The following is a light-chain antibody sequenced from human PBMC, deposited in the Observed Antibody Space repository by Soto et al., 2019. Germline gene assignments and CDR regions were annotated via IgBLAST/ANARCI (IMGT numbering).Light chain of an antibody. CDR3: QQLKSYVT. CDR1: QDISNY. Sequence: DIQMTQSPSSLSASVGDRVTITCQASQDISNYLNWYQQKPGKAPKLLIYDASNLETGVPSRFSGSGSGTDFTFTISSLQPEDIATYYCQQLKSYVTFGQGTRLEIK. CDR2: DAS. V-gene: IGKV1-33*01. J-gene: IGKJ5*01.